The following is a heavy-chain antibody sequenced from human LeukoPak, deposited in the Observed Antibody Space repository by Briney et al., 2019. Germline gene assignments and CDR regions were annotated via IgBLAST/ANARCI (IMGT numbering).Heavy chain of an antibody. D-gene: IGHD3-22*01. V-gene: IGHV3-23*01. J-gene: IGHJ4*02. CDR1: GFTLYSYA. Sequence: GGSLRLSRAAPGFTLYSYAMSWVPQAPGTGLEWVSAIGGSGDNTYYADSVKGRFTISRDNSKNTLYLQMNSLRAEDTAVYHCAKDRLGYDSLGKFFDYWGQGTLVTVSS. CDR3: AKDRLGYDSLGKFFDY. CDR2: IGGSGDNT.